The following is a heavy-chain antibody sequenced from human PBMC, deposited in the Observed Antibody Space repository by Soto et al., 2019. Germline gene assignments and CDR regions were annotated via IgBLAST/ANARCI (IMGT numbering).Heavy chain of an antibody. Sequence: ASVKVSCKDSGYTLTELSMHWVRQAPGKGLEWMGGFDPEDGETIYAQKFQGRVTMTEDTSTDTAYMELSSLRSEDTAVYYCATDLAVRPGPVGSKNFDYSGQGTPVTGSA. CDR1: GYTLTELS. D-gene: IGHD6-6*01. CDR2: FDPEDGET. CDR3: ATDLAVRPGPVGSKNFDY. J-gene: IGHJ4*02. V-gene: IGHV1-24*01.